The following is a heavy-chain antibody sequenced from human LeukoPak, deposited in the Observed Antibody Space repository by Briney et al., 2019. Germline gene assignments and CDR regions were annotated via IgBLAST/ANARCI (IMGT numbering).Heavy chain of an antibody. V-gene: IGHV4-4*02. Sequence: SETLSLTCGVSGGSISNTNWWSWVRQPPGQGLEWIGEISLTGLTYYNPSLESRVTVSLDKSKNQLSLNLTSVTAADTAVYYCSRENGAFSPFGYWGLGTLVTVLS. D-gene: IGHD2-8*01. CDR3: SRENGAFSPFGY. CDR2: ISLTGLT. J-gene: IGHJ4*02. CDR1: GGSISNTNW.